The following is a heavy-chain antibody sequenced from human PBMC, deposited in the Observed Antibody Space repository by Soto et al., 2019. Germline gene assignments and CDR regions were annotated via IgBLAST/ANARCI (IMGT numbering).Heavy chain of an antibody. CDR1: GGSISSYY. V-gene: IGHV4-59*01. J-gene: IGHJ4*02. CDR2: IYYSGST. D-gene: IGHD2-15*01. Sequence: SETLSLTCTVSGGSISSYYWSWIRQPPGKGLEWIGYIYYSGSTNYNPSLKSRVTISVDTSKNQFSLKLSSVTAADTAVYYCARFSRGGSFDYWGQGTLVTVSS. CDR3: ARFSRGGSFDY.